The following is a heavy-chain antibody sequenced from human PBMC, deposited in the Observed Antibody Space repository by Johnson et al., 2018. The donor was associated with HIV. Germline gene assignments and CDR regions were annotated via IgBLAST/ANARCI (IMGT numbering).Heavy chain of an antibody. V-gene: IGHV3-30*02. Sequence: QVQLVESGGGVVQPGGSLRLSCAASGFTFSSYGMHWVRQAPGKGLEWVAFIRYDGSNKYYADSVKGRFTISRDNSKNTLYLQMNSLRAEDTAVYYCAKIRITMIVVVEGVDAFDFWGQWTMVTVSS. CDR2: IRYDGSNK. CDR3: AKIRITMIVVVEGVDAFDF. J-gene: IGHJ3*01. D-gene: IGHD3-22*01. CDR1: GFTFSSYG.